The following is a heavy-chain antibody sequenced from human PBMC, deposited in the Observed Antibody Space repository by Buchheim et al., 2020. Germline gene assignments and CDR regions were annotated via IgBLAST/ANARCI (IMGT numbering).Heavy chain of an antibody. Sequence: QVQLQESGPELVKPSGTLSLTCAVSGGSIRSSKWWSWVRQPPGKGLEWIGEIYHSGSTKYNPSLKRRVTISVDNSKNQFSPNLSSVTAADTAMYYCATRGDSGYTYVYWGQGTL. J-gene: IGHJ4*02. CDR1: GGSIRSSKW. V-gene: IGHV4-4*02. CDR3: ATRGDSGYTYVY. D-gene: IGHD5-18*01. CDR2: IYHSGST.